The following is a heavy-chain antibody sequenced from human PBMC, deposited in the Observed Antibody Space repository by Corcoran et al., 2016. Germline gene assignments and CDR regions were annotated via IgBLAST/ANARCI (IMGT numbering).Heavy chain of an antibody. CDR3: AHSGLIVVGGDLMTNWFDP. V-gene: IGHV2-5*01. Sequence: QITLKESGPTLVKPTQTLTLTCTISGFSLSTSGVGVGWIRQPPGKALEWLALIYWNDDKRYSPSLKSRLTITKDTSKNQVVLTMTNMDPVETARYHWAHSGLIVVGGDLMTNWFDPWGQGTLVTVSS. J-gene: IGHJ5*02. D-gene: IGHD2-15*01. CDR2: IYWNDDK. CDR1: GFSLSTSGVG.